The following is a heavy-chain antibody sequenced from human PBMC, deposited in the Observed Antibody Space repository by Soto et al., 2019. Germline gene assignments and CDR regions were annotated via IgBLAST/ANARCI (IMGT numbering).Heavy chain of an antibody. CDR2: IIPIVGIV. CDR3: ARDLGQSGRVLPAPYGFDP. Sequence: QVQLVQSGAEVKKPGSSVKVSCKASGGTFGSYTINWVRQAPGQGLEWMGRIIPIVGIVNYAQKLQGRVTITADKSTSTAYMELSSLRSEDTAMYYCARDLGQSGRVLPAPYGFDPWGQGTLVTVSS. V-gene: IGHV1-69*08. D-gene: IGHD2-2*01. CDR1: GGTFGSYT. J-gene: IGHJ5*02.